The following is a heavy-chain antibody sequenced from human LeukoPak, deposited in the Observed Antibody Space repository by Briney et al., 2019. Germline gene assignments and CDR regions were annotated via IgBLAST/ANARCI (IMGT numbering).Heavy chain of an antibody. CDR2: IYYTGST. CDR1: GGSISSSSYY. J-gene: IGHJ5*02. D-gene: IGHD2-15*01. Sequence: PSETLSLTCAVPGGSISSSSYYWGWIRQPPGKGLEWIGSIYYTGSTNYNPSLKSRVTMSVDTSKNQFSLKLSSVTAADTAVYYCARDGGLSWFDPWGQGTLVTVSS. V-gene: IGHV4-39*07. CDR3: ARDGGLSWFDP.